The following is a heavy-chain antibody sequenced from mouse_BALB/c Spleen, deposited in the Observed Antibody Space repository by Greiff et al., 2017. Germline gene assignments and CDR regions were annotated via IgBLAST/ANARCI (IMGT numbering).Heavy chain of an antibody. J-gene: IGHJ4*01. V-gene: IGHV3-6*02. D-gene: IGHD2-1*01. CDR2: ISYDGSN. Sequence: EVQLQESGPGLVKPSQSLSLTCSVTGYSITSGYYWNWIRQFPGNKLEWMGYISYDGSNNYNPSLKNRISITRDTSKNQFFLKLNSVTTEDTATYYCARSYGNYGLGAMDYWGQGTSVTVSS. CDR1: GYSITSGYY. CDR3: ARSYGNYGLGAMDY.